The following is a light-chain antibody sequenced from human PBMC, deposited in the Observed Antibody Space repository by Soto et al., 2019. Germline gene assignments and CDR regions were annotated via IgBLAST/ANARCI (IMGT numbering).Light chain of an antibody. CDR2: AAS. Sequence: DIQLTQSPSFLSASVGDRVTITCRASQGISSYLAWYQQKPGKAPKLLIYAASTLQSGVPSRFSGSGSGTEFTLTIGSLQTEDFATYYCQQLNSYPITFGQGTRLEIK. CDR3: QQLNSYPIT. CDR1: QGISSY. V-gene: IGKV1-9*01. J-gene: IGKJ5*01.